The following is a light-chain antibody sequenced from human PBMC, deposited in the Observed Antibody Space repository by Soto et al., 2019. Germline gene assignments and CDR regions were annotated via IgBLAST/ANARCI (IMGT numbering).Light chain of an antibody. J-gene: IGLJ2*01. CDR3: GAWDSSLRFGV. CDR2: DNN. V-gene: IGLV1-51*01. CDR1: SSNIGNNY. Sequence: QSVLTQPPSVSAAPGQKVTISCSGSSSNIGNNYVSWYQQLPGTAPNLLIYDNNKRPSGIPDRFSGSKSGTSATLGITGLQTGDEADYYCGAWDSSLRFGVFGGGTKLTVL.